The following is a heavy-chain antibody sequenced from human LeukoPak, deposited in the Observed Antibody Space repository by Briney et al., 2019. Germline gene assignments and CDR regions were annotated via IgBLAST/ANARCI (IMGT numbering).Heavy chain of an antibody. D-gene: IGHD2-15*01. J-gene: IGHJ5*02. CDR2: IYHSGST. CDR1: GVSISRSIW. CDR3: ARAVCSGGSCYDWFDP. V-gene: IGHV4-4*02. Sequence: SDTLSLTCAVSGVSISRSIWWSWVRQPPGKALEGIGEIYHSGSTNYNPSLKSRVTISVDKSKNQFSLKLSSVTAADTAVYYCARAVCSGGSCYDWFDPWGQGTLVTVSS.